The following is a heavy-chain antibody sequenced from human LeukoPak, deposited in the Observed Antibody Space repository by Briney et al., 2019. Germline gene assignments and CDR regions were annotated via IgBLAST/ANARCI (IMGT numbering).Heavy chain of an antibody. CDR3: ARMPSYCSSTNCFYDY. D-gene: IGHD2-2*01. J-gene: IGHJ4*02. CDR2: INPNSGGT. Sequence: ASVKVSSKASGYTFTGYYMHWVRQAPGQGLEWMGWINPNSGGTNYAQKFQGRVTMTRDTSISTAYMELSRLRYDDTAVYYCARMPSYCSSTNCFYDYWGQGALVTVSS. CDR1: GYTFTGYY. V-gene: IGHV1-2*02.